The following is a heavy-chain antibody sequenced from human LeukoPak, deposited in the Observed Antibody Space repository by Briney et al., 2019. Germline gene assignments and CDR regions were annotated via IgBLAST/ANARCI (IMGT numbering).Heavy chain of an antibody. CDR1: GYSFSNYW. V-gene: IGHV5-51*01. CDR3: ARRPDYYYLDV. J-gene: IGHJ6*03. CDR2: IRPGDSET. Sequence: GESLKISCTGSGYSFSNYWIAWVRQMPGKGLEWMGMIRPGDSETTYSPSFQGQVTISADKSISTAYLQWDNVRASDTAMYYCARRPDYYYLDVWGKGTTVIVSS.